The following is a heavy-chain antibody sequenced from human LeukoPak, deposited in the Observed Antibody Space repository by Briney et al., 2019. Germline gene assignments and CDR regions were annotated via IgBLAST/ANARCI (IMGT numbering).Heavy chain of an antibody. CDR1: AGSNSSGTYY. J-gene: IGHJ3*02. CDR2: IYNSVST. CDR3: ARDYSKNPTDAFDI. Sequence: SESLSLTFTVSAGSNSSGTYYWSWIRQPAGKGLEWIGRIYNSVSTNYNPSLKSRVTIPVDTSKNQFSLKLSSVTAADTAVYYCARDYSKNPTDAFDIWGQGTMVTVCS. V-gene: IGHV4-61*02. D-gene: IGHD4-11*01.